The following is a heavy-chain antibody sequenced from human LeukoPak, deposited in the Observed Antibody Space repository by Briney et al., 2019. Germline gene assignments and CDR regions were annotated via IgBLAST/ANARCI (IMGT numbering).Heavy chain of an antibody. CDR3: ARDRGYSSGWYGGFDY. Sequence: PGGSLRLSCAASGFTVSSNYMSWVRQAPGKGLEWVSVIYSGGSTYYADSVKGRFTISRDNSKNTLYLQMNSLRAEDTAVYYCARDRGYSSGWYGGFDYWGQGTLVTVSS. CDR1: GFTVSSNY. V-gene: IGHV3-66*01. D-gene: IGHD6-19*01. J-gene: IGHJ4*02. CDR2: IYSGGST.